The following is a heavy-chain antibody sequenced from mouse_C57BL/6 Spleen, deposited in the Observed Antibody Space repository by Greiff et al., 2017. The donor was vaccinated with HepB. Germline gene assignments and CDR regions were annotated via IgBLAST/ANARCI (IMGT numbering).Heavy chain of an antibody. V-gene: IGHV1-26*01. J-gene: IGHJ1*03. CDR1: GYTFTDYY. CDR2: INPNNGGT. D-gene: IGHD1-1*01. CDR3: ARSYDSSYWYFDV. Sequence: EVQLQQSGPELVKPGASVKISCKASGYTFTDYYMNWVKQSHGKSLEWIGDINPNNGGTSYNQKFKGKATLTVDKSSSTAYMELRSLTSEDSAVYYCARSYDSSYWYFDVWGTGTTVTISS.